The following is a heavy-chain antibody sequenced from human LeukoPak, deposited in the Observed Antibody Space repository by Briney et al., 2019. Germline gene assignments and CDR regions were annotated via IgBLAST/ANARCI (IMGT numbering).Heavy chain of an antibody. CDR2: VYYTGST. CDR3: AKAPPKEHDFWSGYYNYMDV. Sequence: PSETLSLTCTVSGDFITAYYWSWIRQPPGKGLERIGYVYYTGSTEYNPSLRSRVTISLEMSKQQFSLTLTSVTAADTAVYYCAKAPPKEHDFWSGYYNYMDVWGKGTTVTVSS. J-gene: IGHJ6*03. CDR1: GDFITAYY. V-gene: IGHV4-59*01. D-gene: IGHD3-3*01.